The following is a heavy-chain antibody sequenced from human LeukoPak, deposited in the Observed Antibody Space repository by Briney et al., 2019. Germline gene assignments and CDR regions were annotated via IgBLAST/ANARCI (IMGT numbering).Heavy chain of an antibody. V-gene: IGHV3-48*01. D-gene: IGHD3-3*02. CDR1: GFNFRDYS. J-gene: IGHJ5*02. CDR2: INRDSRTI. Sequence: GESLRLSCAASGFNFRDYSMNWVRQAPGKGLEWVSYINRDSRTIYYADSVKGQFTISRDNAKNSLYLQMNSLRAEDTAIYYCASRSITWYQTGNWFDPWGQGTLVTVSS. CDR3: ASRSITWYQTGNWFDP.